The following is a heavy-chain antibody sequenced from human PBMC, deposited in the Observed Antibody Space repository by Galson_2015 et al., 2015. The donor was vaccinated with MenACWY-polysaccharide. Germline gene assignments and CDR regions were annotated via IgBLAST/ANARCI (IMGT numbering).Heavy chain of an antibody. D-gene: IGHD3-3*01. J-gene: IGHJ4*02. CDR2: ISWNSGSI. CDR3: AKDILGVTGRYFDY. CDR1: GLSFDDYA. Sequence: SLRLSCAASGLSFDDYAMHWVRQAPGKGLEWVSGISWNSGSIGYADSVKGRFTISRDNAKNSLYLQMNSLRAEDTALYYCAKDILGVTGRYFDYWGQGTLFTVSS. V-gene: IGHV3-9*01.